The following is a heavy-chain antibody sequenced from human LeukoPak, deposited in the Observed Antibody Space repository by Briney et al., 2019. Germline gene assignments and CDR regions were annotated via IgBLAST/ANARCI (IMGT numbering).Heavy chain of an antibody. D-gene: IGHD1-7*01. CDR1: GYTFTRYG. Sequence: ASVKVSCKASGYTFTRYGISWVRQAPGQGLQWLGWISASNGNTNYAQKFRGRVTMSTDTSTGTAYLDVRSLTSDDTAVYYCARDHSNWNYAPDFWGQGTLVIVSS. J-gene: IGHJ4*02. CDR3: ARDHSNWNYAPDF. V-gene: IGHV1-18*01. CDR2: ISASNGNT.